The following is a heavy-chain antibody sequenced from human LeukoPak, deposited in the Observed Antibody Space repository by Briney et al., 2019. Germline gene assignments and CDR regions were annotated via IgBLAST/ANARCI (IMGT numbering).Heavy chain of an antibody. Sequence: GGSLRLSCAGSGFTARTSSMNWGRQAPGEGLEWVSSISSSGTYTYSADSVKGRFTISRDKAKNSLYLQMNTLRAEDTAVYFCARDTVLNFAFDIWGQGTMVTVSS. CDR2: ISSSGTYT. CDR1: GFTARTSS. CDR3: ARDTVLNFAFDI. V-gene: IGHV3-21*01. D-gene: IGHD4-17*01. J-gene: IGHJ3*02.